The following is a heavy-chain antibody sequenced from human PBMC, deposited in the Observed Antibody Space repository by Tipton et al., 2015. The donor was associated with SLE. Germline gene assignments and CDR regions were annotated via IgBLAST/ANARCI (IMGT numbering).Heavy chain of an antibody. CDR3: AGQSTVVTPLEY. D-gene: IGHD4-23*01. V-gene: IGHV1-69*09. CDR1: GGTFNSYT. CDR2: IIPILGIV. Sequence: QLVQSGAEVKKPGSSVKVSCKASGGTFNSYTISWVRQAPGQGFEWMGRIIPILGIVNYAQKFQDRVTITADKSTSTAYMELSSLRSEDTALYYCAGQSTVVTPLEYWGQGTLVNVSS. J-gene: IGHJ4*02.